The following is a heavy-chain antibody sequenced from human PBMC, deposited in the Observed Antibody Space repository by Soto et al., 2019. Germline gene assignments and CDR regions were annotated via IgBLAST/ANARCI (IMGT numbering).Heavy chain of an antibody. CDR2: IYYSGST. J-gene: IGHJ5*02. Sequence: SETLSLTCTVSGGSISSSSYYWGWIRQPPGKGLEWIGSIYYSGSTYYNPSLKSRVTISVDTSKNQFSLKLSSVTAADTAVYYCARLVPEYSSGWNWFDPWGQGTLVTVSS. V-gene: IGHV4-39*01. D-gene: IGHD6-19*01. CDR1: GGSISSSSYY. CDR3: ARLVPEYSSGWNWFDP.